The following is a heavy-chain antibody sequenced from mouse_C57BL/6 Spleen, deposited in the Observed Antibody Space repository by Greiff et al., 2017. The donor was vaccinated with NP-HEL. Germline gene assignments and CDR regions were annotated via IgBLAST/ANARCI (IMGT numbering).Heavy chain of an antibody. CDR3: ARYKDYDYGYYYAMDY. CDR2: IRNKANGYTT. V-gene: IGHV7-3*01. CDR1: GFTFTDYY. D-gene: IGHD2-4*01. Sequence: EVQRVESGGGLVQPGGSLSLSCAASGFTFTDYYMSWVRQPPGKALEWLGFIRNKANGYTTEYSASVKGRFTISRDNSQSILYLQMNALRAEDSATYYCARYKDYDYGYYYAMDYWGQGTSVTVSS. J-gene: IGHJ4*01.